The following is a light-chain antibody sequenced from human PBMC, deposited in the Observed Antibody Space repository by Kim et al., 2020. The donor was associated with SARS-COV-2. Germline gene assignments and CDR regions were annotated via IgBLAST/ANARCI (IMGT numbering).Light chain of an antibody. Sequence: QSVLTQPASVSGSPGQSITISCTGTSSDVGGYNYVSWYQQHPGKPPKLMIYDVSNRPSGVSNRFSGSKSGNTASLTISGLQAEDEADYYCSSYTSSVTHVFGTGTKVTVL. CDR2: DVS. CDR3: SSYTSSVTHV. V-gene: IGLV2-14*03. J-gene: IGLJ1*01. CDR1: SSDVGGYNY.